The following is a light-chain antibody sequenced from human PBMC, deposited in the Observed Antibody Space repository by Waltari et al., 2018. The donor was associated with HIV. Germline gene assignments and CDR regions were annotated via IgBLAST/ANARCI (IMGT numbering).Light chain of an antibody. CDR3: QQYYSDLWT. CDR1: QSLLYSSNNYNY. V-gene: IGKV4-1*01. CDR2: WAS. Sequence: DIVMTQSPDSLAVSLDERATINCKSSQSLLYSSNNYNYLAWYQQKPGQPPKLLIYWASTRESGVPERFSGSGSGAQFNLTIRSLRAEDVATYYCQQYYSDLWTFGQGTKVEIK. J-gene: IGKJ1*01.